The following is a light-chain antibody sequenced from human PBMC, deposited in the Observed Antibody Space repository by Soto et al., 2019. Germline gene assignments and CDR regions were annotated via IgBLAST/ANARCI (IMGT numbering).Light chain of an antibody. CDR2: AAS. CDR1: QDIRND. CDR3: LHDYTYPRT. V-gene: IGKV1-6*01. Sequence: AIQMTQSPSSLSASVGDRVTITCRASQDIRNDLGWYQQKPGEAPQLLIYAASHLQSGVPSRFSGSGSGTDFTLTISSLQPEDFATYYCLHDYTYPRTFGQGIKVDIK. J-gene: IGKJ1*01.